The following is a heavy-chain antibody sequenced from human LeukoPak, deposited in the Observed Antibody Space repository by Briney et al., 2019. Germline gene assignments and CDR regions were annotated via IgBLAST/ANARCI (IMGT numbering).Heavy chain of an antibody. Sequence: ASVKVSCKASGYTFTSYAMNWVRQAPGQGLEWMGWINTNTGNPTYAQGFTGRFVFSLDTSVSTAYLQISSLKAEDTAVYYCARDLIPSDTAVALELFGMDVWGQGTTGTVSS. CDR2: INTNTGNP. V-gene: IGHV7-4-1*02. D-gene: IGHD5-18*01. J-gene: IGHJ6*02. CDR3: ARDLIPSDTAVALELFGMDV. CDR1: GYTFTSYA.